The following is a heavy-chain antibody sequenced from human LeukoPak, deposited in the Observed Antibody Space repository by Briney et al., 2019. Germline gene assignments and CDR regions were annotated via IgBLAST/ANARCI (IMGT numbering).Heavy chain of an antibody. Sequence: GRSLRLSCAASGFTFSSNAMHWVRQAPGKGLEWVAVISYDGRNEYYAESVKGRFTISRDNAKNSLYLQMNSLRAEDTAVYYCVRDHRGTFDYWGQGTLVTVSS. V-gene: IGHV3-30*04. CDR2: ISYDGRNE. J-gene: IGHJ4*02. CDR1: GFTFSSNA. D-gene: IGHD3-10*01. CDR3: VRDHRGTFDY.